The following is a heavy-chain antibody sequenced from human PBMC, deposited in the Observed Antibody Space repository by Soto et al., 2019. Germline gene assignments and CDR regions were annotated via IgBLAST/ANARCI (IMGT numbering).Heavy chain of an antibody. V-gene: IGHV3-23*01. CDR1: GITISNYP. J-gene: IGHJ4*02. CDR3: VKDDGGYPSTAPH. Sequence: EVQLLESGGGLVQPGGSLRLSCAASGITISNYPMSWVRQAPGKGLDWVSGISGSGDRTYYADSEKGRFTISKDISRNSLSLQLDSLGVEDTAVYFCVKDDGGYPSTAPHWGQGTLVTVSS. CDR2: ISGSGDRT. D-gene: IGHD3-22*01.